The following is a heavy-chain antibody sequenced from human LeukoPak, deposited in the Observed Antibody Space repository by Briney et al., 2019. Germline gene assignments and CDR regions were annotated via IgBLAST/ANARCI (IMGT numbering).Heavy chain of an antibody. D-gene: IGHD3-22*01. CDR3: ARDGRPFSSGYYHDAFDI. Sequence: SSQTLSLTCTVSGGSISSGGYYWSWIRQHPGKGLEWIGYIYYSGSTYYNPSLKSRVTISVDTSKNQFSLKLSSVTAADTAVYYCARDGRPFSSGYYHDAFDIWGQGTMVTVSP. J-gene: IGHJ3*02. V-gene: IGHV4-31*03. CDR1: GGSISSGGYY. CDR2: IYYSGST.